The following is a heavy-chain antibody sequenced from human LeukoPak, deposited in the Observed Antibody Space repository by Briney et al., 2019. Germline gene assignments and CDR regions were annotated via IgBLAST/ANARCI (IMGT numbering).Heavy chain of an antibody. J-gene: IGHJ4*02. CDR2: IYTSGIT. Sequence: SETLSLTCTDSGGSISSYYWSWIRQPAGKGLEWIGRIYTSGITNYNPSLKSRVTMSVDTSKNQCTLKLSSVTAADTAVYYCARVGDYALKDWGQGTLVTVSS. D-gene: IGHD3-16*01. CDR1: GGSISSYY. V-gene: IGHV4-4*07. CDR3: ARVGDYALKD.